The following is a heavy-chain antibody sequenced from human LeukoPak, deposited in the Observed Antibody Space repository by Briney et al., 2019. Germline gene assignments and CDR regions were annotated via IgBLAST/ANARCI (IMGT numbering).Heavy chain of an antibody. CDR3: ARDRVGCTGGSCYFGY. Sequence: PGRSLRLSCTASGFTFGDYAMTWFRQAPGEGLEWVGFIRSRAYGGTTECAASVKGRFTISRDDSKSIAYLQMNGLKTEDTAVYYCARDRVGCTGGSCYFGYWGQGTLVTVSS. J-gene: IGHJ4*02. CDR2: IRSRAYGGTT. CDR1: GFTFGDYA. V-gene: IGHV3-49*03. D-gene: IGHD2-8*02.